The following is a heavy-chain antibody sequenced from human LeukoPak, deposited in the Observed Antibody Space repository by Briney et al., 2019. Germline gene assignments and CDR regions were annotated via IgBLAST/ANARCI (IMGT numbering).Heavy chain of an antibody. D-gene: IGHD6-13*01. J-gene: IGHJ6*03. CDR2: IYTSGST. V-gene: IGHV4-4*07. CDR1: GGSISSYY. Sequence: SETLSLTCTVSGGSISSYYWSWIRQPAGKGLEWIGRIYTSGSTNYNPSLKSRVTMSVDTSKNQFSLKLSSVTAADTAVYYCAREKRDSIAAAGRTYYYYMDVWGKGTTVTVSS. CDR3: AREKRDSIAAAGRTYYYYMDV.